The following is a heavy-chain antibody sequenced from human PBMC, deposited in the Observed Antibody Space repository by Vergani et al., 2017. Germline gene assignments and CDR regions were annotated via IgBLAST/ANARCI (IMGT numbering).Heavy chain of an antibody. J-gene: IGHJ4*02. Sequence: QVQLVESGGGVVQPGRSLRLSCAASGFTFSSYGMHWVRQAPGKGLEWVAVISYDGSNKYYADSVKGRFTISRDNSKNTLYLQMNSLRAEDTAVYYCAKDVLRYFDWFGNYFDYWGQGTLVTVSS. D-gene: IGHD3-9*01. CDR2: ISYDGSNK. CDR3: AKDVLRYFDWFGNYFDY. V-gene: IGHV3-30*18. CDR1: GFTFSSYG.